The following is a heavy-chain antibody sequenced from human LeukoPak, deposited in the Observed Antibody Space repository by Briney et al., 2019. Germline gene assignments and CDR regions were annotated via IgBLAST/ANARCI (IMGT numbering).Heavy chain of an antibody. Sequence: RAGGSLRLSCTASGFKFSSFAMSWVRQAPGKGLEWVSAIGGSGGTTYYTASVKGRFTISRDNSKSTLYLQMNSLRAEDTAVYYCAKDVAAGPEQFDYWGQGTLVTVSS. J-gene: IGHJ4*02. V-gene: IGHV3-23*01. CDR2: IGGSGGTT. CDR3: AKDVAAGPEQFDY. D-gene: IGHD6-13*01. CDR1: GFKFSSFA.